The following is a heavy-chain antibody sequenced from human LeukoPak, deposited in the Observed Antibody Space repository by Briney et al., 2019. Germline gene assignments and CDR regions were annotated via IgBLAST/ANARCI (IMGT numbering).Heavy chain of an antibody. Sequence: VASVKVSCKASGYTFTSYGISWVRQAPGQGLEWMGWISAYNGNTNYAQKLQGRVTMTTDTSTSTAYMELRSLRSDDTAVYYCARVGLRYFDWLSTGFDPWGQGTLVTVSS. V-gene: IGHV1-18*04. J-gene: IGHJ5*02. CDR3: ARVGLRYFDWLSTGFDP. CDR2: ISAYNGNT. D-gene: IGHD3-9*01. CDR1: GYTFTSYG.